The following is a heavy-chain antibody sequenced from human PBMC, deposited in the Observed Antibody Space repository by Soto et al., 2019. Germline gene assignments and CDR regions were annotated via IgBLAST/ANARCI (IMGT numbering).Heavy chain of an antibody. D-gene: IGHD5-18*01. CDR2: IYYSGST. V-gene: IGHV4-59*11. CDR3: ARTLYSYGPRIDY. J-gene: IGHJ4*02. Sequence: SETLSLTCTVSGGSISSHYWSWIRQPPGKGLEWIGYIYYSGSTNYNPSLKSRVTISVDTSKNQFSLKLSSVTAADTAVYYCARTLYSYGPRIDYRGQGILVTVSS. CDR1: GGSISSHY.